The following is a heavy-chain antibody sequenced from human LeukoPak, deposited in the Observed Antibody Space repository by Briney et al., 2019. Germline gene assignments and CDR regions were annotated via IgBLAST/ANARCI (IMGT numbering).Heavy chain of an antibody. Sequence: PGGSLRLSCAASGFTFSSYAMSWVRQAPGKGLEWVSAIIGSGGSTYYADSVKGRFTISRDNSKNTLYLQMNSLRAEDTAVYYCAKDLSVWFGELFDYWGQGTLVTVSS. CDR2: IIGSGGST. CDR1: GFTFSSYA. CDR3: AKDLSVWFGELFDY. D-gene: IGHD3-10*01. V-gene: IGHV3-23*01. J-gene: IGHJ4*02.